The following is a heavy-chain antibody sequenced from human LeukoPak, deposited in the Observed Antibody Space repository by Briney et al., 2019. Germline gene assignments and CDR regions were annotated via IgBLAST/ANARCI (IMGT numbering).Heavy chain of an antibody. CDR2: IYHSGST. Sequence: SETLSLTCTVSGYSISSGYYWGWVRQPPGKGLEWIGSIYHSGSTYYNPSLKSRVTISVDTSKNQFSLKLNSVTAADTAVYYCASVKSHYYDSSGYYERYYYMDVWGKGTTVTISS. CDR1: GYSISSGYY. J-gene: IGHJ6*03. D-gene: IGHD3-22*01. CDR3: ASVKSHYYDSSGYYERYYYMDV. V-gene: IGHV4-38-2*02.